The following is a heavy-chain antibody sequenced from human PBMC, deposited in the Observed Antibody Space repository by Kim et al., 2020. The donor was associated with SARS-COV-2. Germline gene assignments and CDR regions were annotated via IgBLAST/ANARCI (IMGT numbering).Heavy chain of an antibody. CDR3: ARYGELLFTNFDY. J-gene: IGHJ4*02. Sequence: ADSVKGRFTISRDNAKNSPYLQMNSLRAEDTAVYYCARYGELLFTNFDYWGQGTLVTVSS. D-gene: IGHD3-10*01. V-gene: IGHV3-21*01.